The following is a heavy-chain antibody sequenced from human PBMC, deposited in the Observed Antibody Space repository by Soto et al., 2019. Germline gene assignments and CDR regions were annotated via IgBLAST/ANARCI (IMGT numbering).Heavy chain of an antibody. D-gene: IGHD5-12*01. Sequence: SETLSLTCSVSGGSINSGDYYWSWIRQSPGKGLEWIGYIYYSGSTYYNPSLKSRSTISIDTSKDQFFLDVDSVTAADTAVYYCARLYTGYEAFDYWGQGTLVTVS. CDR2: IYYSGST. J-gene: IGHJ4*02. CDR3: ARLYTGYEAFDY. V-gene: IGHV4-30-4*01. CDR1: GGSINSGDYY.